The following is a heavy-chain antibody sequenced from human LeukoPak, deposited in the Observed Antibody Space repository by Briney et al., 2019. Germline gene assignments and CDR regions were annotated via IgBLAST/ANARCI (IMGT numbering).Heavy chain of an antibody. CDR3: ARVSPERKNGMDV. V-gene: IGHV4-34*01. D-gene: IGHD1-14*01. CDR2: INHSGST. Sequence: SETLSLTCAVYGGSFSGYYWSWIRQPPGKGLEWIGEINHSGSTNYNPSLKSRVTISVDTSKNQFSLKLSSVTAADTAVYYCARVSPERKNGMDVWGQGTTVTVSS. J-gene: IGHJ6*02. CDR1: GGSFSGYY.